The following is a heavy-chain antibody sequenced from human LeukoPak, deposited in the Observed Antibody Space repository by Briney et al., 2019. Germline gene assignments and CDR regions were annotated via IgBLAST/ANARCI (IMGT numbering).Heavy chain of an antibody. CDR3: ARITDYCTSTNCHPYFDY. Sequence: GASVKVSCKASGYTFTMYSISWARQAPGQGLEWMGWINPYNGDTNNAQKLQGGVTMTTDTSTSTAYMELRSLRSDDTAVYYCARITDYCTSTNCHPYFDYWGQGTLVTVSS. J-gene: IGHJ4*02. D-gene: IGHD2-2*01. CDR1: GYTFTMYS. V-gene: IGHV1-18*01. CDR2: INPYNGDT.